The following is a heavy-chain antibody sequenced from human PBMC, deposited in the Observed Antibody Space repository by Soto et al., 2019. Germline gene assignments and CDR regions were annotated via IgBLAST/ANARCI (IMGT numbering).Heavy chain of an antibody. V-gene: IGHV1-69*04. D-gene: IGHD3-10*01. CDR2: VNPILSMS. CDR3: TTSYGSGSRAFDY. J-gene: IGHJ4*02. Sequence: QVQLVQSGAEVKRPGSSVKVSCKASGDTFSFYSINWVRQAPGLGLEWMGRVNPILSMSNYAQRFQGRVTMTADKSTSTTYMELSGLRSEDTAMYYFTTSYGSGSRAFDYWGQGALVTVSS. CDR1: GDTFSFYS.